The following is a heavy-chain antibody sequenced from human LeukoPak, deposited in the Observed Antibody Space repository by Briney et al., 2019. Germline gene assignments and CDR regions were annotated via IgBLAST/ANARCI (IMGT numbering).Heavy chain of an antibody. CDR2: ISYDGSNK. V-gene: IGHV3-30-3*01. CDR1: GFTFSSYA. Sequence: GGSLRLSCAASGFTFSSYAMHWVRQAPGKGLEWVAVISYDGSNKYYADSVKGRFTISRDNSKNTLYLQMNSLRAEDTAVYYCARDHLYSSGWYGGWFDPWGQGTLVTVSS. CDR3: ARDHLYSSGWYGGWFDP. D-gene: IGHD6-19*01. J-gene: IGHJ5*02.